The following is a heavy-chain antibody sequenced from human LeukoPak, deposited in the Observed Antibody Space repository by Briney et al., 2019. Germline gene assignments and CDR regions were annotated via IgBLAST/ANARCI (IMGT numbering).Heavy chain of an antibody. J-gene: IGHJ3*02. Sequence: KASETLSLTCAVYGGSFSGYYWSWIRQPPGKGLEWIGEINHSGSTNYNPSLKSRVTISVDTSKNQFSLKLSSVTAADTAVYYCAREPYYDILTGYYYDAFGIWGQGTMVTVSS. CDR2: INHSGST. V-gene: IGHV4-34*01. CDR3: AREPYYDILTGYYYDAFGI. D-gene: IGHD3-9*01. CDR1: GGSFSGYY.